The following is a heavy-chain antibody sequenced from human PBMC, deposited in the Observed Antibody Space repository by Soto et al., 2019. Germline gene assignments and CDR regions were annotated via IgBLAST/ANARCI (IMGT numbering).Heavy chain of an antibody. D-gene: IGHD3-16*01. Sequence: QVQLQESGPGLVKPSETLSLTCTVSGGSIRSYYWNWIRQPPGKGLEWIGYIYSSGSTNYNPSLTSRVTISVDTSKNQFSLRLTSVTAADTAVYHCARITEGSYYYGMDVWGQGTTVTVSS. CDR1: GGSIRSYY. J-gene: IGHJ6*02. CDR2: IYSSGST. V-gene: IGHV4-59*08. CDR3: ARITEGSYYYGMDV.